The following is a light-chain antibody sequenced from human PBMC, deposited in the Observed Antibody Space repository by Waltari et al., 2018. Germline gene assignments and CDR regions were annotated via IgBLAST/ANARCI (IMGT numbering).Light chain of an antibody. CDR1: KLNYKY. CDR3: QAWDRNIVV. Sequence: SYELTQPPSVSVSPGQTTSITCSGDKLNYKYTSCYQQKAGQSPVLVIFEDSKRPSGILERFSGSNSGNTAALTISGTQSMDEALYFCQAWDRNIVVFGGGTQLTVL. J-gene: IGLJ2*01. V-gene: IGLV3-1*01. CDR2: EDS.